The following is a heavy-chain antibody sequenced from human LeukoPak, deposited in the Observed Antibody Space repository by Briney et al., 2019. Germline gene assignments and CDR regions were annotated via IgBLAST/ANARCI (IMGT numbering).Heavy chain of an antibody. CDR1: TGSISSSTYY. V-gene: IGHV4-39*01. Sequence: PSETLSLTSCVSTGSISSSTYYCGSIRQPPGKVLGWIGTIYNRGRTYYNPSLRGRLTMPVATPKNQSSLNLSAVTAAATAVYYCGRRPTWDFDYWGQGTLVTVSS. CDR2: IYNRGRT. J-gene: IGHJ4*02. CDR3: GRRPTWDFDY. D-gene: IGHD7-27*01.